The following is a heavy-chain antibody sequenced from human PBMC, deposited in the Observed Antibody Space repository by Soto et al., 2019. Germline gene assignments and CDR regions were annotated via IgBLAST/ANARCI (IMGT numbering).Heavy chain of an antibody. J-gene: IGHJ4*02. CDR3: ATGYGGYIWGSYRY. V-gene: IGHV1-24*01. CDR1: GYTLTELS. CDR2: FDPEDGET. Sequence: ASVKVSCKVSGYTLTELSMHWVRQAPGKGLEWMGGFDPEDGETIYAQKFQGRVTMTEDTSTDTAYMELSSLRSEDTAVYYCATGYGGYIWGSYRYWGQGTLVTVSS. D-gene: IGHD3-16*02.